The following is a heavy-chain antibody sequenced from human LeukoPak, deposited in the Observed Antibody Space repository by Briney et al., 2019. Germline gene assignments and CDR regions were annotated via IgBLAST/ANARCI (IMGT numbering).Heavy chain of an antibody. D-gene: IGHD3-22*01. CDR3: AKHYYDSSGYYIFDY. CDR2: ISGSGGST. V-gene: IGHV3-23*01. Sequence: GGSLRLSCAASGFTFSSYAMSWVRQAPGKGLEWVSAISGSGGSTYYADSVKGRFTISRDNSKNTLYLQTNSLRAEDTAVYYCAKHYYDSSGYYIFDYWGQGTLVTVSS. CDR1: GFTFSSYA. J-gene: IGHJ4*02.